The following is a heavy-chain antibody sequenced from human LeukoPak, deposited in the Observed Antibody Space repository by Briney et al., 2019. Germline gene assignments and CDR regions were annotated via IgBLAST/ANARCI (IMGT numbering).Heavy chain of an antibody. D-gene: IGHD7-27*01. J-gene: IGHJ4*02. V-gene: IGHV1-69*01. Sequence: SVKVSCKASGGTFSSYAITWVRQAPGQGLEWMGGIIPIFGTANYAQKFQGRVTITADESTSTAYMELSSLRSEDTAVYYRARGHGDYYFDYWGQGTLVTVSS. CDR3: ARGHGDYYFDY. CDR1: GGTFSSYA. CDR2: IIPIFGTA.